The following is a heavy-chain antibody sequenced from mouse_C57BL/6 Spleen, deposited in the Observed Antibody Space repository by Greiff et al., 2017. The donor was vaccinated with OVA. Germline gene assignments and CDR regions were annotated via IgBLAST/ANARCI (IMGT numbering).Heavy chain of an antibody. J-gene: IGHJ2*01. CDR3: ARSVVAKGYFDY. Sequence: EVQLVESGGGLVQPGGSLSLSCAASGFTFTDYYMSWVRQPPGKALEWLGFIRNKANGYTTEYSASVTGRFTISRDNSQSILYLQMNALRAEDSATYYCARSVVAKGYFDYWGQGTTLTVSS. CDR2: IRNKANGYTT. V-gene: IGHV7-3*01. D-gene: IGHD1-1*01. CDR1: GFTFTDYY.